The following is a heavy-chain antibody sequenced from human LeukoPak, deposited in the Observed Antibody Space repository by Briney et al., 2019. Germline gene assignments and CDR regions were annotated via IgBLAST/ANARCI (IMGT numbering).Heavy chain of an antibody. CDR2: INPNSGGT. D-gene: IGHD3-10*01. CDR3: ASRRWFGELSGFDY. V-gene: IGHV1-2*02. Sequence: ASVKVSCRASGYTFTGYYMHWVRQAPGQGLEWMGWINPNSGGTNYAQKFQGRVTMTRDTSISTAYMELSRLRSDDTAVYYCASRRWFGELSGFDYWGQGTLVTVSS. CDR1: GYTFTGYY. J-gene: IGHJ4*02.